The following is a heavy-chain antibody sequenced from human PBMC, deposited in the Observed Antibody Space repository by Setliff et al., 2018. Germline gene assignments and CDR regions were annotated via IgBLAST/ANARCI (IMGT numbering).Heavy chain of an antibody. CDR1: GFTFSSFE. V-gene: IGHV3-48*03. Sequence: GGSLRLSCAASGFTFSSFEMNWVRQAPGKGLEWVSYISGSGSTTYYADSVKGRFTISRDNAKNSLYLQMNSLRAEDTAVYYCASHEPWLWNAFDIWGQGTMVTVSS. CDR3: ASHEPWLWNAFDI. CDR2: ISGSGSTT. J-gene: IGHJ3*02. D-gene: IGHD6-19*01.